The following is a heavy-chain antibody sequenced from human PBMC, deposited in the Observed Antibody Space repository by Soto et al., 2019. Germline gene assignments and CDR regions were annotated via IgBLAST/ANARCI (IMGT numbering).Heavy chain of an antibody. V-gene: IGHV4-34*01. D-gene: IGHD6-6*01. CDR2: INHSGST. Sequence: PLTLTCAVYGGSFSGYYWSWIRQPPGKGLEWIGEINHSGSTNYNPSLKSRVTISVDTSKNQFSLKLSSVTAADTAVYYCARDSRIAARPRGYYYGMDVWGQGTTVTVSS. CDR3: ARDSRIAARPRGYYYGMDV. J-gene: IGHJ6*02. CDR1: GGSFSGYY.